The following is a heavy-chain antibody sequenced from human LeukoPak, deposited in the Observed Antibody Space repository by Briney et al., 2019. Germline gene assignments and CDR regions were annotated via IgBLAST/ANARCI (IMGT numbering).Heavy chain of an antibody. J-gene: IGHJ4*02. CDR1: GGTFSSYA. Sequence: SVKVSCKASGGTFSSYAISWVRQAPGQGLEWMGGIIPIFGTANYAQKFQGRVTITADESTSTGYMELSSLRSEDTAVYYCASKRGYSYGLDYWGQGTLVTVS. V-gene: IGHV1-69*01. CDR2: IIPIFGTA. CDR3: ASKRGYSYGLDY. D-gene: IGHD5-18*01.